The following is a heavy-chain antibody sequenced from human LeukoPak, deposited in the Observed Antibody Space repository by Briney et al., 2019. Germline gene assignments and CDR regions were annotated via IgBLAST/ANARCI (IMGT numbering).Heavy chain of an antibody. CDR2: INHTGST. CDR3: ARGQTGYYYGSGRSYYYGMDV. CDR1: GDTFSGYF. J-gene: IGHJ6*02. D-gene: IGHD3-10*01. V-gene: IGHV4-34*01. Sequence: SETLSLTCGVYGDTFSGYFWSWLRHPPGKGLEWIGEINHTGSTNYNPSLRSRVTMTIDTPKKQFSLKLSSVTAADTAVYYCARGQTGYYYGSGRSYYYGMDVWGQGTTVTVSS.